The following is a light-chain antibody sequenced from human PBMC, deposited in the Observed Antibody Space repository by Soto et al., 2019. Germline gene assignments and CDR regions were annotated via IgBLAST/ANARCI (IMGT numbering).Light chain of an antibody. CDR1: SSDVGGYKY. Sequence: QSALTQPASVSGSPGQSITISCTGTSSDVGGYKYVSWYQQHPGKAPKLMIYEVSNRPSGVSTRFSGSRSANTASLTISGLQAEDEADYYCSSYTSSSTPYVFGTGTKLTVL. V-gene: IGLV2-14*01. CDR2: EVS. CDR3: SSYTSSSTPYV. J-gene: IGLJ1*01.